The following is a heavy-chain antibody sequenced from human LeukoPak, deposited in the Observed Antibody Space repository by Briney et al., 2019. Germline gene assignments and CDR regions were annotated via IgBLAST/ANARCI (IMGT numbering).Heavy chain of an antibody. CDR3: ARGAYCSSANCYGFDY. CDR1: GGSFSAFY. CDR2: IHHTGST. V-gene: IGHV4-34*01. Sequence: SSETLSLTCSVYGGSFSAFYWSWIRQPPGKGLEWVGEIHHTGSTNYNPSLKSRVTFSVDTSKKQFSLKLTSVTAADAAVYYCARGAYCSSANCYGFDYWGHGTLVTVSS. D-gene: IGHD2-2*01. J-gene: IGHJ4*01.